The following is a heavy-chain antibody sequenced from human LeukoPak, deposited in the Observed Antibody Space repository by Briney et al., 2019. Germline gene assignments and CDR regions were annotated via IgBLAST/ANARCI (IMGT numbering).Heavy chain of an antibody. CDR3: AREQYQLLSTRYFDY. CDR2: IIPILGIA. D-gene: IGHD2-2*01. V-gene: IGHV1-69*04. J-gene: IGHJ4*02. CDR1: GGTFSSHA. Sequence: GASVKVSCKASGGTFSSHAISWVRQAPGQGLEWMGRIIPILGIANYAQKFQGRVTITADKSTSTAYMELSSLRSEDTAVYYCAREQYQLLSTRYFDYWGQGTLVTVSS.